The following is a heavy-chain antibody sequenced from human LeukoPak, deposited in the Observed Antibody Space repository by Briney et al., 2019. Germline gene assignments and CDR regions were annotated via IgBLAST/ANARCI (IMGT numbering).Heavy chain of an antibody. CDR2: ISAYNGNT. J-gene: IGHJ4*02. CDR1: GYTFTSYG. D-gene: IGHD3-10*01. V-gene: IGHV1-18*01. CDR3: ARAFGPRYYYGSGGAYYFDY. Sequence: ASVKVSCKASGYTFTSYGISWVRQAPGRGLEWMGWISAYNGNTNYAQKLQGRVTMTTDTSTSTAYMELRSLRSDDTAVYYCARAFGPRYYYGSGGAYYFDYWGQGTLVTVSS.